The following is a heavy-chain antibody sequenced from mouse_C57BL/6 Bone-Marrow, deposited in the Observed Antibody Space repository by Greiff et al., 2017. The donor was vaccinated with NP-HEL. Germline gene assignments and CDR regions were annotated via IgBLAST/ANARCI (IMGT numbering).Heavy chain of an antibody. D-gene: IGHD1-1*01. CDR3: TTGRSSPYAMEY. Sequence: VQLQQSGAELVRPGASVKLSCTVSGFNIKDDYMHWVKQRPEQGLEWIGWIDPENGDTEYASQFPGKATITADTSSNTAYLQPSSLTSEDNAISYRTTGRSSPYAMEYWGQGTSGNGFS. J-gene: IGHJ4*01. V-gene: IGHV14-4*01. CDR2: IDPENGDT. CDR1: GFNIKDDY.